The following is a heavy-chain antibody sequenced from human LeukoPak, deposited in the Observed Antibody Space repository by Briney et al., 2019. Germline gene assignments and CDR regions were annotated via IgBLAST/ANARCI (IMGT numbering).Heavy chain of an antibody. V-gene: IGHV4-59*10. J-gene: IGHJ6*03. CDR3: ARLNIVVVPAATYYYYYYMDV. CDR2: IYTSGST. Sequence: SETLSLTCAVYGGSFSGYYWSWIRQPPGKGLEWIGRIYTSGSTNYNPSLKSRVTMSVDTSKNQFSLKLSSVTAADTAVYYCARLNIVVVPAATYYYYYYMDVWGKGTTVTISS. CDR1: GGSFSGYY. D-gene: IGHD2-2*01.